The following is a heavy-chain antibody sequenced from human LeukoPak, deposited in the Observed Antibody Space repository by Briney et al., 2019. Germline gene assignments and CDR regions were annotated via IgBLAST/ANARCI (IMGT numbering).Heavy chain of an antibody. CDR3: ARPDWNYGQDSPFDI. Sequence: PSETLSLTCSVSGGSVSSGTYHWSWIRQPPGMGLEWIGYIYYTGSTNYNPSLKSRVTISVDTSKNQFSLKLSSVTAADTAVYYCARPDWNYGQDSPFDIWGQGTMVTVSS. V-gene: IGHV4-61*01. D-gene: IGHD1-7*01. CDR2: IYYTGST. J-gene: IGHJ3*02. CDR1: GGSVSSGTYH.